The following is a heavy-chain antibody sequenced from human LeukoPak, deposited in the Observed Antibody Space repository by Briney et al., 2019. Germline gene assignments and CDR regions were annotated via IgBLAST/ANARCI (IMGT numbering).Heavy chain of an antibody. J-gene: IGHJ4*02. CDR3: ARGIVGAAFDY. V-gene: IGHV4-34*01. CDR2: INHSGST. CDR1: GGSFSGYY. Sequence: PSETLSLTCAVYGGSFSGYYWSWIRQPPGKGLEWIGEINHSGSTNYNPSLKSRVTISVDTSKNQFSLKLSSVTAADTAVYYCARGIVGAAFDYWGQGTLVTVSS. D-gene: IGHD1-26*01.